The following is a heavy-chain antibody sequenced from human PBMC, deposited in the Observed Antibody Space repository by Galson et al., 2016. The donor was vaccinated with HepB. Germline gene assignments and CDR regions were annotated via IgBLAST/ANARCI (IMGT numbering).Heavy chain of an antibody. J-gene: IGHJ4*02. V-gene: IGHV5-51*01. Sequence: QSGAEVKKPGESLKISCKGSGYSFTNYWVGWVRQMPGKGLEWMGLIYPGAADTRYSPSFQGPGTISADKSITTAYLQWSSLKASDTVMYYCARQGPGDYYFDYWGQGTLVTVSS. CDR3: ARQGPGDYYFDY. CDR1: GYSFTNYW. D-gene: IGHD2-21*02. CDR2: IYPGAADT.